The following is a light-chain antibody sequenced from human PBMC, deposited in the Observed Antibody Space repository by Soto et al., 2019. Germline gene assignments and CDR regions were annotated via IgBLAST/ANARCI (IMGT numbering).Light chain of an antibody. CDR2: DVS. CDR1: SSDIGRFKY. V-gene: IGLV2-14*03. CDR3: SSYTTCSTYV. Sequence: QSVLTQPASVSGSPGQSITISCTGTSSDIGRFKYVSWYQQHPGKAPKLIIHDVSDRPSGVSNRFSGSKSGNTASLTISGLQAEDEADYYCSSYTTCSTYVFGTGTKLTVL. J-gene: IGLJ1*01.